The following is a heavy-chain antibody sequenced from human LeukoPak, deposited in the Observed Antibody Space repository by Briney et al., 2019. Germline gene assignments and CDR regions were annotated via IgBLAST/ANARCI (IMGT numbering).Heavy chain of an antibody. V-gene: IGHV4-30-2*01. D-gene: IGHD3-22*01. J-gene: IGHJ4*02. CDR3: ATYLPESSGYRFEY. CDR2: IYHSGST. Sequence: SQTLSLTCAVSGGSISSGGYSWSWIRQPPGKGLEWIGYIYHSGSTYYNPSLKSRVTISVDRSKNQFSLNLYSVTAGDTAVYYCATYLPESSGYRFEYWGQGTLVTVSP. CDR1: GGSISSGGYS.